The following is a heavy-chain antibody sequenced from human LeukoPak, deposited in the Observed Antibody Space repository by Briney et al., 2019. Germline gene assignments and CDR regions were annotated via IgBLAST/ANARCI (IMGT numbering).Heavy chain of an antibody. Sequence: GGSQRLSCAASGFTFSSYGMHWVRQAPGKGLEWVAVISYDGSNKYYADSVKGRFTISRDNSKNTLYLQMNSLRAEDTAVYYCARVDYGDYGFDYWGQGTLVTVSS. CDR3: ARVDYGDYGFDY. V-gene: IGHV3-30*03. J-gene: IGHJ4*02. D-gene: IGHD4-17*01. CDR2: ISYDGSNK. CDR1: GFTFSSYG.